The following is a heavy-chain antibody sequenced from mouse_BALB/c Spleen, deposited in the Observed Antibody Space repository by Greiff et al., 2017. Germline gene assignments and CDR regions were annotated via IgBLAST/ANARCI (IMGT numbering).Heavy chain of an antibody. Sequence: DVKLVESGGGLVQPGGSLKLSCAASGFTFSSYGMSWVRQTPDKRLELVATINSNGGSTYYPDSVKGRFTISRDNAKNTLYLQMSSLKSEDTAMYYCARGGKNYGNSFADWGQGTLVTVSA. CDR1: GFTFSSYG. V-gene: IGHV5-6-3*01. D-gene: IGHD2-1*01. CDR2: INSNGGST. J-gene: IGHJ3*01. CDR3: ARGGKNYGNSFAD.